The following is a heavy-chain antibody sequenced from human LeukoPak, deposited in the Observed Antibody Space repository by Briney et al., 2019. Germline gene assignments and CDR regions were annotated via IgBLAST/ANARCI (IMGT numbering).Heavy chain of an antibody. Sequence: SETLSLTCTVSGGSISSSSYYWGWIRQPPGKGLEWIGSIYYSGTTNYNPSLKSRVTMSVDTSKNQFSLKLSSVTAADTAVYYCGRVLITALRGPNRMDVWGQGTTVTVSS. CDR2: IYYSGTT. V-gene: IGHV4-39*01. J-gene: IGHJ6*02. CDR3: GRVLITALRGPNRMDV. CDR1: GGSISSSSYY. D-gene: IGHD3-10*01.